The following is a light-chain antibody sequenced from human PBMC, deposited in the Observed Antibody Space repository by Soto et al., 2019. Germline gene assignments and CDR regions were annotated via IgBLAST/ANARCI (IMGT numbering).Light chain of an antibody. J-gene: IGKJ5*01. CDR3: QQYGSSRPIT. Sequence: EIVLTQSPGTLSLSPGERATLSCRTSQSVSSRYLTWYQQKPGQAPRLLIYGASSRATGIPDRFSGSGSGTDFTLTNSKLEPEDFAVYYCQQYGSSRPITFGQGTRLEMK. CDR2: GAS. CDR1: QSVSSRY. V-gene: IGKV3-20*01.